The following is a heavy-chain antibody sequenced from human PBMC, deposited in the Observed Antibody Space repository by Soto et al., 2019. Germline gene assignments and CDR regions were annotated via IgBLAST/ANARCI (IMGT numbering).Heavy chain of an antibody. J-gene: IGHJ6*02. D-gene: IGHD2-8*01. CDR3: ARHVGEVGYCINGVCRMDL. CDR1: ADDFVTYR. Sequence: GESLKISCKGPADDFVTYRIAWVRQVSGKGLEWIGHVRPGDSETRYGPSFHGHVSISADKSNSAVYLQWTNLKASDTGVYYCARHVGEVGYCINGVCRMDLWGQGTTVTVSS. V-gene: IGHV5-51*01. CDR2: VRPGDSET.